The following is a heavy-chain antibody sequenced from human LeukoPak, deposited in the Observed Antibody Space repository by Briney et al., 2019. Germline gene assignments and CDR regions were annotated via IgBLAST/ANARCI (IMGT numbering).Heavy chain of an antibody. Sequence: GGSLRLSCAASGFTFSNYGMHWVRQAPGKGLEWVAVISYDGSNKYYADSVKGRFTISRDNSKNTLYLQMNSLRAEDTAVYYCARDPYYDSSGYYLDYYYYGMDVWGQGTTVTVSS. CDR3: ARDPYYDSSGYYLDYYYYGMDV. J-gene: IGHJ6*02. D-gene: IGHD3-22*01. CDR2: ISYDGSNK. V-gene: IGHV3-30*03. CDR1: GFTFSNYG.